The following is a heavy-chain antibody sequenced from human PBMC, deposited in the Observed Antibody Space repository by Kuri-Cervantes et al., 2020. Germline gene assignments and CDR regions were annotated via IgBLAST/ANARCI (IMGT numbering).Heavy chain of an antibody. V-gene: IGHV1-8*02. CDR2: MNPNSGNT. CDR3: ASLRVVAATFWFDP. D-gene: IGHD2-15*01. Sequence: ASVKVSCKASGYTFTSYDINWVRQATGQGLERMGWMNPNSGNTGYAQKFQGRVTMTRNTSISTAYMELSSLRSEDTAVYYCASLRVVAATFWFDPWGQGTLVTVSS. J-gene: IGHJ5*02. CDR1: GYTFTSYD.